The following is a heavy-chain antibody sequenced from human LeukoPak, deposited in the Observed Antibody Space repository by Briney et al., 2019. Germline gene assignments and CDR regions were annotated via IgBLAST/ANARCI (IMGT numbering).Heavy chain of an antibody. CDR2: INHSGST. CDR1: GGSFSGYY. D-gene: IGHD4-4*01. Sequence: SETLSLTCAVYGGSFSGYYWSWLRQPPGKGLEWIGEINHSGSTNYNPSLKSRVTISVDTSKNQFSLKVSSVTAADTAVYHCARGGYSNYQPLDYWGQGTLVTVSS. CDR3: ARGGYSNYQPLDY. J-gene: IGHJ4*02. V-gene: IGHV4-34*01.